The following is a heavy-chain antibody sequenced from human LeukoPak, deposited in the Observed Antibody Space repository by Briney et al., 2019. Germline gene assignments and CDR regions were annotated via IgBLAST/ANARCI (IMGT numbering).Heavy chain of an antibody. D-gene: IGHD3-16*02. V-gene: IGHV3-23*01. CDR3: AKDRESYRLFDY. Sequence: PGGSLRLSCAASGFTFSSFEMNWVRQAPGKGLEWVSSISGSAGSRSYADSVEGRFTISRDNSKNTVYLQMNSLRAEDTAVYYCAKDRESYRLFDYWGQGTLVTVSA. CDR1: GFTFSSFE. CDR2: ISGSAGSR. J-gene: IGHJ4*02.